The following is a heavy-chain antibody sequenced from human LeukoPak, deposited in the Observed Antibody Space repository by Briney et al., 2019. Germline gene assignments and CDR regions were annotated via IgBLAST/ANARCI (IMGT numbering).Heavy chain of an antibody. CDR1: GLTFSSYA. CDR2: ISSNGGST. CDR3: VKDARRGYSYGPY. D-gene: IGHD5-18*01. J-gene: IGHJ4*02. V-gene: IGHV3-64D*06. Sequence: GGSLRLSCSASGLTFSSYAMHWVRQAPGKGLEYVSAISSNGGSTYYADSVKGRFTISRDNSKNTLYLQMSSLRAEDTAVYYCVKDARRGYSYGPYWGQGTLVTVSS.